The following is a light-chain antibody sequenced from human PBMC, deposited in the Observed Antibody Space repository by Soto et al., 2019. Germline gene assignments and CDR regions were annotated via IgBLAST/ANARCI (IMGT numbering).Light chain of an antibody. J-gene: IGKJ5*01. V-gene: IGKV3-20*01. Sequence: EIVLTQSPGTLSLSPGERATLSCRASQSVSSSFLAWFQQKPGQAPRLLIYGASSRATRIPDRFSGSGSGTDFTLTISRLEPEDFAVYYCEQYSSSPITFGQGTRLEIK. CDR2: GAS. CDR1: QSVSSSF. CDR3: EQYSSSPIT.